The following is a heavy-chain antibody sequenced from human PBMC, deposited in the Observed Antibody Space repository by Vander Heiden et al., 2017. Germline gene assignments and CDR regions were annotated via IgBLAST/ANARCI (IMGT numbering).Heavy chain of an antibody. V-gene: IGHV3-53*01. D-gene: IGHD3-3*01. CDR1: GFTVSSNY. J-gene: IGHJ4*02. CDR2: IYSGGST. CDR3: ARDIRGWSGPPD. Sequence: EVQLAESGGGLIQPGGSLRLSCAASGFTVSSNYMSWVRQAPGKGLEWVSVIYSGGSTYYADSVKGRFTISRDNSKNTLYLQMNSLRAEDTAVYYCARDIRGWSGPPDWGQGTLVTVSS.